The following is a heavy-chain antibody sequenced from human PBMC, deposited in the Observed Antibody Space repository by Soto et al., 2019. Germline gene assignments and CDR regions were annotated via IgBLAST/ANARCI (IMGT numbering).Heavy chain of an antibody. J-gene: IGHJ5*02. D-gene: IGHD3-3*01. CDR1: GGTFSSYA. CDR2: IIPIFGTA. CDR3: ALSTGFDFWSGYPPGGFDP. V-gene: IGHV1-69*13. Sequence: ASMKVSCKASGGTFSSYAISWVRQAPGQGLEWMGGIIPIFGTANYAQKFQGRVTITADESTSTAYMELSSLRSEDTAVYYCALSTGFDFWSGYPPGGFDPWGQGALVTVSS.